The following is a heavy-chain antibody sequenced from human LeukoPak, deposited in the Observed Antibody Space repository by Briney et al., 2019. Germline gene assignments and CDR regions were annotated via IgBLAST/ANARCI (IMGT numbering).Heavy chain of an antibody. CDR1: GYTLTELS. CDR3: ATVSSGWYLGAFDI. Sequence: GASVKVSCKVSGYTLTELSMHWVRRAPGKGLEWMGGFDPEDGETIYAQKFQGRVTMTEDTSTDTAYMELSSLRSEDTAVYYCATVSSGWYLGAFDIWGQGTMVTVSS. CDR2: FDPEDGET. D-gene: IGHD6-19*01. J-gene: IGHJ3*02. V-gene: IGHV1-24*01.